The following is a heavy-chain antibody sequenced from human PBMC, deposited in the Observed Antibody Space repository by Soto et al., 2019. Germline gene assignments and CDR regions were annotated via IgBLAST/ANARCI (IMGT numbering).Heavy chain of an antibody. Sequence: EVQLVESGGGLVQPGGSLRLSCAASGFTFSSYWMHWVRQAPGKGLVWVSRINSDGSSTTYADSVKGRFTISRDNAKNQLDLQMNRLRAEDTAVYYCASWTGGDVGYWGQGTLVTVSS. V-gene: IGHV3-74*01. CDR3: ASWTGGDVGY. CDR1: GFTFSSYW. J-gene: IGHJ4*02. D-gene: IGHD2-21*02. CDR2: INSDGSST.